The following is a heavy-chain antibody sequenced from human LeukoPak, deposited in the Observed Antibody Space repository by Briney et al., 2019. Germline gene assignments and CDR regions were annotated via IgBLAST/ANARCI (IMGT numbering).Heavy chain of an antibody. Sequence: GGSLRLSCAASGFTFSSYAMSWVRQAPGKGLEWVSAISGSGGSTYYADSVKGRFTISRDNSKNTLYLQMNSLRAEDTAVYYCARDLPRITMIVVACGMDVWGQGATVTVSS. CDR3: ARDLPRITMIVVACGMDV. CDR2: ISGSGGST. D-gene: IGHD3-22*01. J-gene: IGHJ6*02. V-gene: IGHV3-23*01. CDR1: GFTFSSYA.